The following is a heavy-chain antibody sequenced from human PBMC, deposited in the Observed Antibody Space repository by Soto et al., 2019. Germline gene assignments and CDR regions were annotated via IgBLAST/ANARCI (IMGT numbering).Heavy chain of an antibody. D-gene: IGHD4-17*01. V-gene: IGHV4-39*01. CDR2: IYYSGST. J-gene: IGHJ4*02. CDR3: ARVYGDYDQLEYYFNY. Sequence: PSETLSLTCTVSGGSIRSSSYYWGWIRQPPGKGLEWIGSIYYSGSTYYNPSLKSRVTISVDTSKNQFSLKLSSVTAADTAVYYYARVYGDYDQLEYYFNYWGQGTRVTLS. CDR1: GGSIRSSSYY.